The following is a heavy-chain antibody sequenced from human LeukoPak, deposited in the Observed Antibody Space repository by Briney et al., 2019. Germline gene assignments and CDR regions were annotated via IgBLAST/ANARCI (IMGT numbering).Heavy chain of an antibody. J-gene: IGHJ6*04. CDR3: AELGITMIGGV. Sequence: GGSLRLSCAASGFTFNDYYMSWIRQAPGEGLEWISYISGSGDRIYYADSVKGRFTISRDNAKNSLYLQMNSLRAEDTAVYYCAELGITMIGGVWGKGTTVTISS. CDR1: GFTFNDYY. CDR2: ISGSGDRI. D-gene: IGHD3-10*02. V-gene: IGHV3-11*04.